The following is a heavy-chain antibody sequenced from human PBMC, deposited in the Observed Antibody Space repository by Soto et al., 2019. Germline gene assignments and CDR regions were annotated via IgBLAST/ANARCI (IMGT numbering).Heavy chain of an antibody. CDR3: GKGRSGDVGVSY. Sequence: ASVKVSCKASGYTFPDYYIRWVRRAPGQGLEWVGWINLISGGTNYAQRFQGRVTMTRDTSITTVYMELSNLSPDDTAVYYCGKGRSGDVGVSYWGQGTLVTVSS. CDR2: INLISGGT. CDR1: GYTFPDYY. V-gene: IGHV1-2*02. J-gene: IGHJ4*02. D-gene: IGHD1-26*01.